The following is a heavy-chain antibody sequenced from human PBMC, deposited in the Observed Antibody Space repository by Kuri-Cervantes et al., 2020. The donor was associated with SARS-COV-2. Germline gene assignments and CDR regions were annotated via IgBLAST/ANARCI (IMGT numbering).Heavy chain of an antibody. J-gene: IGHJ6*02. CDR3: ARGPYYYDSSGYYTSVYYYYGMDV. D-gene: IGHD3-22*01. V-gene: IGHV1-2*04. Sequence: ASVKVSCKASGYTFTGYYMHWVRQAPGQGLEWMGWINSNSGGTNYAQKFQGWVTMTRDTSISTAYMELSRLRSDDTAVYYCARGPYYYDSSGYYTSVYYYYGMDVWGQGTTVTVSS. CDR1: GYTFTGYY. CDR2: INSNSGGT.